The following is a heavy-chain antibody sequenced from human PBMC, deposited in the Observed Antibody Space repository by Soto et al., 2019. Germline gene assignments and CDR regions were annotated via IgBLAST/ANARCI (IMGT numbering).Heavy chain of an antibody. CDR1: GYTFTSYG. CDR2: ISAYNGNT. CDR3: ARDLSRVPEYSSSSGY. V-gene: IGHV1-18*01. J-gene: IGHJ4*02. D-gene: IGHD6-6*01. Sequence: ASVKVSCKASGYTFTSYGISWVRQAPGQGLEWMGWISAYNGNTNYAQKLQGRVTMTTDTSTSTAYMELRSLRSDDTAVYYCARDLSRVPEYSSSSGYWGKGPLVTVSS.